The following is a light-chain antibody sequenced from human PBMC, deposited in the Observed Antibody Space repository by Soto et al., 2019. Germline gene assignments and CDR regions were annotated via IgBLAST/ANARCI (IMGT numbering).Light chain of an antibody. CDR2: GAS. Sequence: IQLTQSPSSLSASVGDRVTITCRASQGRNTNLAWYQQKPGKAPNLLIYGASTLQKGVPSRFSGNGSGTDFTLTISSLQPEDLATYYCQQSNYYFTFGPGTKVDIK. CDR1: QGRNTN. V-gene: IGKV1-9*01. CDR3: QQSNYYFT. J-gene: IGKJ3*01.